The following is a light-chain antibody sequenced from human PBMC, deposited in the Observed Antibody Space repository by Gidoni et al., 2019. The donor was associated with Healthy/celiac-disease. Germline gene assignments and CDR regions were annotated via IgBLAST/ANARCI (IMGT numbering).Light chain of an antibody. J-gene: IGLJ2*01. V-gene: IGLV3-25*03. CDR1: ALPKQY. Sequence: SYELTQPPSVSVSTGQTARITCSGDALPKQYAYWYQQKPGQAPVLVIYKDSERPSGIPERFSGSSSGTTVTLIISGVQAEDEADYYCQSADSSGTYYVVFGGGTKLTVL. CDR3: QSADSSGTYYVV. CDR2: KDS.